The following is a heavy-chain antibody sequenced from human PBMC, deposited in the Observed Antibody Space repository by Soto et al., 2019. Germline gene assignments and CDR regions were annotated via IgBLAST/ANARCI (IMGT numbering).Heavy chain of an antibody. J-gene: IGHJ6*02. D-gene: IGHD4-17*01. V-gene: IGHV3-30-3*01. CDR2: ISYDGSKK. CDR3: ARDLLTTNHRAYGMDV. CDR1: GFTFSNYA. Sequence: QVQLVESGGGVVQPGRSLRLSCAASGFTFSNYAMRWVRQAPGKGLEWVAVISYDGSKKYYADSVKGRFTISRDNSNNTLYLQMNSLRAEDTAVYYCARDLLTTNHRAYGMDVWGQGTTVTVSS.